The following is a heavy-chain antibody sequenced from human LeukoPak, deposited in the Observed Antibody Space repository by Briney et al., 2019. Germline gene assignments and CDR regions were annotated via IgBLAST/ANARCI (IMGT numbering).Heavy chain of an antibody. Sequence: PGGSLRLSCAPSGITFSSYSMNWVRQAPGKGLEWVSGISSNSNYIYYADSVKGRFTISRDNAKSSLYLQMNSLRVEDTAVYYCARDKGAVAGTAIFDYWGQGTLVTVST. CDR2: ISSNSNYI. J-gene: IGHJ4*02. V-gene: IGHV3-21*01. D-gene: IGHD6-19*01. CDR3: ARDKGAVAGTAIFDY. CDR1: GITFSSYS.